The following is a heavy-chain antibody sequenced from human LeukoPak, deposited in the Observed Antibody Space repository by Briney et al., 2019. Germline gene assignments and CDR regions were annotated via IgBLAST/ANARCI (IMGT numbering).Heavy chain of an antibody. CDR1: GFTFSSYE. Sequence: GGSLRLSCAASGFTFSSYEMNWVRQAPGKGLEWVSYISSSGSITYYAESVKGRFTISRDNAKNSLYLQMNSLRAEDTAVYYCARDSCGGDCYWNYFDFWGQGTPVTVSS. V-gene: IGHV3-48*03. J-gene: IGHJ4*02. CDR3: ARDSCGGDCYWNYFDF. D-gene: IGHD2-21*02. CDR2: ISSSGSIT.